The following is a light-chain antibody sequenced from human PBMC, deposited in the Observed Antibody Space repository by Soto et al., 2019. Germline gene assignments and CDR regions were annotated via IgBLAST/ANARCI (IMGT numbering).Light chain of an antibody. Sequence: DIPMTQSPSTLSASVGDRVIITCRTSESFNTWVAWYQQKPGRAPKLLIYDASRLESGGTSRFSGSGSGTEFTLTNSGMQPDDFATYYCQHGNYYFGPWTKVDI. J-gene: IGKJ3*01. CDR2: DAS. V-gene: IGKV1-5*01. CDR3: QHGNYY. CDR1: ESFNTW.